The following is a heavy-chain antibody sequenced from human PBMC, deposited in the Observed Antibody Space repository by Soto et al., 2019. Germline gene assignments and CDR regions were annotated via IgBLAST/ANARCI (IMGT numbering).Heavy chain of an antibody. CDR3: AKPPMEAVGTKCFHL. D-gene: IGHD1-26*01. CDR1: GFNFADYA. CDR2: ISGASYGS. J-gene: IGHJ4*02. V-gene: IGHV3-23*01. Sequence: EMKLMESGGGLVQPGGSLRLSCAGSGFNFADYALAWVRQAPGKGLEWVTSISGASYGSFTADSLRGRFTVYRDNSKETPFYQMKNLRSEDTAIYFWAKPPMEAVGTKCFHLWGQGPLVTVSS.